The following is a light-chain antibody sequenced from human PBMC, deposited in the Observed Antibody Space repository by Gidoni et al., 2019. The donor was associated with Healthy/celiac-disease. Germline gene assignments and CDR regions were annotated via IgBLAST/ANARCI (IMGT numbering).Light chain of an antibody. CDR2: AAS. Sequence: DIQMTQSPSSLSASVGDRVTITGRASQSISSYLNWYKQKPGKAPKHLIYAASSLQSGVPARFSGSGSGTDFTLTISSLQPEDFATYYCQQSYSTPLTFGGGTKVESK. CDR3: QQSYSTPLT. J-gene: IGKJ4*01. V-gene: IGKV1-39*01. CDR1: QSISSY.